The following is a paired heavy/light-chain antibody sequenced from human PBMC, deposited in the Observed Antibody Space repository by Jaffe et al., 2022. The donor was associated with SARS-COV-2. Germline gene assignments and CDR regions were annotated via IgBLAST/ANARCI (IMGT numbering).Light chain of an antibody. CDR3: QKYNGAPWT. J-gene: IGKJ1*01. CDR1: PGISNY. Sequence: DIQMTQSPSSLSASVGDRVTITCRASPGISNYLAWYQQRPGKVPKLLIYGASTLQSGVPSRFSGSGSGTDFTLTISSLQPEDVATYYCQKYNGAPWTFGQGTKVEIK. V-gene: IGKV1-27*01. CDR2: GAS.
Heavy chain of an antibody. CDR2: IYYSGTT. Sequence: QLQLQESGPGLVKPSETLSLTCTVSGGSISSSSYWWGWIRQPPGKGLECIGSIYYSGTTHYNPSLKSRVTISVDTSKNQFSLKVNSVTAADTAVYYCARHGLAAWRGWVDSWGQGTLVTVSS. D-gene: IGHD3-9*01. V-gene: IGHV4-39*01. CDR1: GGSISSSSYW. J-gene: IGHJ5*01. CDR3: ARHGLAAWRGWVDS.